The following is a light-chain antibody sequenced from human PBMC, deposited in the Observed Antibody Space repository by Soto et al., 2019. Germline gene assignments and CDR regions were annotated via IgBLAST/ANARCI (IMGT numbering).Light chain of an antibody. CDR2: EVT. J-gene: IGLJ2*01. V-gene: IGLV2-8*01. CDR3: SSRIGGTSVV. Sequence: QSALTPPPSASGSPGQSVTISCTRTSSDLGDFTYVSWYQQHPGQVPKLMIYEVTKRPSGVPDRFSGSKSGNTASLTVSGLQSEDAADYSCSSRIGGTSVVFGGGTKLTVL. CDR1: SSDLGDFTY.